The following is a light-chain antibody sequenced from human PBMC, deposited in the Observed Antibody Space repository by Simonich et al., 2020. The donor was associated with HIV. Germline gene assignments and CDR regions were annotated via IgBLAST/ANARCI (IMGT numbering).Light chain of an antibody. Sequence: EIVMTQSPATLSVSPGERATLSCRASQSVSNNLAWYQQKPGQAPRLLIYGASTRATGIPARFSGSGSGTQFTLTISSMQSEDFAVYYCQQYNNWPPATFGGGTKVDIK. J-gene: IGKJ4*01. CDR2: GAS. CDR1: QSVSNN. CDR3: QQYNNWPPAT. V-gene: IGKV3-15*01.